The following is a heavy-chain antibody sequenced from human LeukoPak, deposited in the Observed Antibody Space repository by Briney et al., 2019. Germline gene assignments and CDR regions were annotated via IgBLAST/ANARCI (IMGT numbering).Heavy chain of an antibody. D-gene: IGHD6-13*01. CDR1: GGTFSSYA. J-gene: IGHJ4*02. CDR2: IIPILGIA. V-gene: IGHV1-69*04. CDR3: ARVLLGAGFDY. Sequence: SVKVSCKASGGTFSSYAISWVRQAPGQGLEWMGRIIPILGIANYAQKFQGRVTITADKSTSTAYTELSSLRSEDTAVYYCARVLLGAGFDYWGQGTLVTVSS.